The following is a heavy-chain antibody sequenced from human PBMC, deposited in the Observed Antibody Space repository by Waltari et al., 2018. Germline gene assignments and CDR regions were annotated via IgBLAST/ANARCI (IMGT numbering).Heavy chain of an antibody. CDR3: AKGGVVTAWDEY. D-gene: IGHD2-21*02. V-gene: IGHV3-23*01. CDR1: GFTFSSYG. CDR2: ISGGSDYI. J-gene: IGHJ4*02. Sequence: EVQLLESGGGLVQPGGSLRLSCAASGFTFSSYGMSWVRQAPGKGLEWVSAISGGSDYIYYADSVRGRFTISRDNAKNTLYLQMSSLKAEDTAVYYCAKGGVVTAWDEYWGQGTLVTVSS.